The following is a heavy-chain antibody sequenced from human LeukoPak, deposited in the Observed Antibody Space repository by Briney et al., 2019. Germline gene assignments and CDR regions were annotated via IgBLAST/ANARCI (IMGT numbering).Heavy chain of an antibody. CDR3: ARASVTYYYYYYMDV. D-gene: IGHD4-11*01. CDR2: IHYSGST. V-gene: IGHV4-59*01. Sequence: SETLSLTCTVSGGSITNYYWTWVRQPPGKGLEWIGYIHYSGSTNYNPSLKSRVTISVDTSKNQFSLKLSSVTAADTAVYYCARASVTYYYYYYMDVWGKGTTVTVSS. J-gene: IGHJ6*03. CDR1: GGSITNYY.